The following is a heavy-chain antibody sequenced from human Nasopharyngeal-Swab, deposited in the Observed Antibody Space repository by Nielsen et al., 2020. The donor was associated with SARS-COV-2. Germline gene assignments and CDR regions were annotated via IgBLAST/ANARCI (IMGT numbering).Heavy chain of an antibody. J-gene: IGHJ6*02. Sequence: GESLKISCAASGFTFSNAWMSWVRQAPGKGLEWVSSISSSSSDIYYADSVKGRFTISGDSAKNSLYLQMNNLRAEDTAVYYCARGYCSSGSCYAKHYGMDVWGQGTTVTVSS. CDR3: ARGYCSSGSCYAKHYGMDV. CDR2: ISSSSSDI. V-gene: IGHV3-21*01. CDR1: GFTFSNAW. D-gene: IGHD2-15*01.